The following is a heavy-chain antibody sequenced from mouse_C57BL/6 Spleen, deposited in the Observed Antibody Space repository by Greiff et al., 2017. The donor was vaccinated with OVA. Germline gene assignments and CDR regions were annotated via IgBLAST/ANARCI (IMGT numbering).Heavy chain of an antibody. Sequence: EVKLMESGGGLVKPGGSLKLSCAASGFTFSSYAMSWVRQTPEKRLEWVATISDGGSYTYYPDNVKGRFTISRDNAKNNLYLQMSHLKSEDTAMYYCARGRGSSPAWCAYWGQGTLVTVSA. V-gene: IGHV5-4*03. D-gene: IGHD1-1*01. CDR1: GFTFSSYA. J-gene: IGHJ3*01. CDR3: ARGRGSSPAWCAY. CDR2: ISDGGSYT.